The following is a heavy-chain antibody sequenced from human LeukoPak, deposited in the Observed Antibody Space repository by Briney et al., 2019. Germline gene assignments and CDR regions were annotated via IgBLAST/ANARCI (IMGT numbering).Heavy chain of an antibody. V-gene: IGHV4-38-2*02. CDR3: ARDRSGWQLVPFDP. Sequence: SETLSLTCTVSGYSIMSTFYWGWIRQSPTKGLEWIGNVYHSGSTYSNPSLRSRVTISVDTSKNQFSLKLSSVTAADTAVYYCARDRSGWQLVPFDPWGQGTLVTVSS. D-gene: IGHD6-13*01. CDR2: VYHSGST. J-gene: IGHJ5*02. CDR1: GYSIMSTFY.